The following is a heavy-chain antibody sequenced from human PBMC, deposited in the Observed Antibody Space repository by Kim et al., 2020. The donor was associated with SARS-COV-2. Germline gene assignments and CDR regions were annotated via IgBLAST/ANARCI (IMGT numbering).Heavy chain of an antibody. J-gene: IGHJ4*02. Sequence: DSVKGRFTISRDNPKNSLYLQMNSLRAEDTALYYCARGITMVQGVIVGVYWGLGTLVTVSS. V-gene: IGHV3-9*01. D-gene: IGHD3-10*01. CDR3: ARGITMVQGVIVGVY.